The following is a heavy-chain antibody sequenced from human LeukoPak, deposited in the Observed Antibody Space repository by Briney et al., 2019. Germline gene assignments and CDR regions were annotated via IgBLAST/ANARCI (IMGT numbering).Heavy chain of an antibody. D-gene: IGHD2-21*02. J-gene: IGHJ5*02. CDR3: ARDPIAYCGGDCYYNWFDP. V-gene: IGHV1-69*04. Sequence: ASVKVSCKASGGTFSSYAISWVRQAPGQGLEWMGRIIPILGIANYAQKFQGRVTITADKSTSTAYMELSSLRSEDTAVYYCARDPIAYCGGDCYYNWFDPWGQGTLVTVSS. CDR1: GGTFSSYA. CDR2: IIPILGIA.